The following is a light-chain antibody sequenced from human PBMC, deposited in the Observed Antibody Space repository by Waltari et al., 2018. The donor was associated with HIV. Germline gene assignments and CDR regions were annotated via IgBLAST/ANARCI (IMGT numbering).Light chain of an antibody. CDR2: TNN. V-gene: IGLV1-47*01. CDR3: AAWNDRLSGYV. J-gene: IGLJ1*01. Sequence: QSVLTQPPSASGTPGQRVTISCSGSSSNIGRNYVYWYQQLPGTAPKLLIYTNNQRPSGVPDRFCGSNSGTAASLAISVLRSEDEADYYCAAWNDRLSGYVFGTGTKVTV. CDR1: SSNIGRNY.